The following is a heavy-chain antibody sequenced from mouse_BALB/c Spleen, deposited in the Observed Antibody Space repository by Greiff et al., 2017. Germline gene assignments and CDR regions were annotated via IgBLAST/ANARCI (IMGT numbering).Heavy chain of an antibody. CDR3: ARGTPTTTRYAMDY. Sequence: EVQLQQSGPELVKPGASVKVSCKASGYSFTDYNMYWVKQSHGKSLEWIGYIDPYNGGTSYNQNFKDKASLTVDKSSSTAYMELHSLTSEDSAVYYCARGTPTTTRYAMDYWGQGTSVTVSS. V-gene: IGHV1S135*01. CDR1: GYSFTDYN. CDR2: IDPYNGGT. J-gene: IGHJ4*01. D-gene: IGHD1-1*01.